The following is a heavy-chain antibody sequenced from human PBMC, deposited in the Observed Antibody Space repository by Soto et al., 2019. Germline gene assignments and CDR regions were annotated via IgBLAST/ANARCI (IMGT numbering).Heavy chain of an antibody. CDR3: ARDGDSYDSSGQSGY. J-gene: IGHJ4*02. CDR2: IIPIFGTA. Sequence: SVKVSCKASGGTFSSYAISWVRQAPGQGLEWMGGIIPIFGTANYAQKFQGRVTITADESTSTAYTELSSLRSEDTAVYYCARDGDSYDSSGQSGYWGQGTLVTVSS. CDR1: GGTFSSYA. D-gene: IGHD3-22*01. V-gene: IGHV1-69*13.